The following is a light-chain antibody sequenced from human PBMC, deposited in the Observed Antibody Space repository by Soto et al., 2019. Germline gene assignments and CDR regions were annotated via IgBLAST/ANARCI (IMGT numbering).Light chain of an antibody. Sequence: QSALTQPRSVSGSPGQSVTISCTGTRSDVGGYNYVSWYQQHPGKAPKLMIYDVSKRPSGVPDRFSGSKSGNTASLTISGLQAEDEADYYCCSYAGSYYVFGTGTKSPS. CDR2: DVS. J-gene: IGLJ1*01. CDR1: RSDVGGYNY. CDR3: CSYAGSYYV. V-gene: IGLV2-11*01.